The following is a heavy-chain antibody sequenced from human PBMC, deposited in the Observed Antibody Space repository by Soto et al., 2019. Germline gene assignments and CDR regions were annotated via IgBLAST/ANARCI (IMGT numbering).Heavy chain of an antibody. Sequence: TXSLSCNVSGDSFSRYYWSWIRQPAGKGLEWIGRIYPSGTTNYNPSLKSRLTLSRDASKNQLSLSLRSVTAADTAVYFCARDDYGSAGMDVWGQGTTVTVYS. CDR2: IYPSGTT. CDR3: ARDDYGSAGMDV. CDR1: GDSFSRYY. D-gene: IGHD3-10*01. J-gene: IGHJ6*02. V-gene: IGHV4-4*07.